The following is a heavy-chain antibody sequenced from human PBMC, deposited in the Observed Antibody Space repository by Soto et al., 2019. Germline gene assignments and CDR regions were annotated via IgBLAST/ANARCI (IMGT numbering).Heavy chain of an antibody. CDR3: ARAKYVYIWGRYHPFDQ. Sequence: QVPLVQSGAEVKKPGASVRLSCKVSGKSFDNFAVHWVRQTPGQRPEWMGRINVGDDKTKYSEKFQGRVIVSYDTSATTAYMELRALSSEDTAVYYCARAKYVYIWGRYHPFDQWAQGDQVTVAS. D-gene: IGHD3-16*02. V-gene: IGHV1-3*01. J-gene: IGHJ4*02. CDR1: GKSFDNFA. CDR2: INVGDDKT.